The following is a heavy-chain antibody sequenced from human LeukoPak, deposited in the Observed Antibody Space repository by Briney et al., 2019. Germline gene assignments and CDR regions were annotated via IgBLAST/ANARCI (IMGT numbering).Heavy chain of an antibody. J-gene: IGHJ4*02. V-gene: IGHV3-15*01. D-gene: IGHD1-7*01. CDR3: TTDGVVTGTTASDY. Sequence: GGSLRLSCAASGLTFSNAWMSWVRQVPGKGLEWVGRIKSKTEGETIDYAAPVRGRFTISRDDSKNTLYLQMNNLKTEDTAVYYCTTDGVVTGTTASDYWGQGTLVTVSS. CDR2: IKSKTEGETI. CDR1: GLTFSNAW.